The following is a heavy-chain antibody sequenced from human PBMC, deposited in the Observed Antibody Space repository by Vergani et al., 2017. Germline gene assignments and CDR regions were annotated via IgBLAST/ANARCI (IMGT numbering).Heavy chain of an antibody. CDR2: ISYDGSNK. Sequence: QVQLVESGGGVVQPGRSLSLSCAASGFTFSSYAMHWVRQAPGKGLEWVAVISYDGSNKYYADSVKGRFTISRDNSKNTLYLQMNSLRAEDTAVYYCARDGSGATWVFDYWGQGTLVTVSS. J-gene: IGHJ4*02. CDR1: GFTFSSYA. V-gene: IGHV3-30-3*01. D-gene: IGHD1-26*01. CDR3: ARDGSGATWVFDY.